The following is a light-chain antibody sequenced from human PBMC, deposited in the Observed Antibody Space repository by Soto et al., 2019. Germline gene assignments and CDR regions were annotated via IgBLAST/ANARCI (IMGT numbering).Light chain of an antibody. CDR1: NSNIGSNT. CDR2: YDN. Sequence: QSVLTQPPSASGTPGQRVTISCSGSNSNIGSNTVNWYQQLPGTAPKLLIYYDNLRPSGVPDRISGSKSGTSASLAISGLQSDDEAFYYCAAWDYSLSAYVFGTGTRSPS. V-gene: IGLV1-44*01. J-gene: IGLJ1*01. CDR3: AAWDYSLSAYV.